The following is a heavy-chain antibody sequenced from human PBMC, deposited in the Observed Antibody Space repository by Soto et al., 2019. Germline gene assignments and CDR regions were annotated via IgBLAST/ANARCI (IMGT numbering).Heavy chain of an antibody. Sequence: GGSLRLSCAASGFTFDDYAMHWVRQAPGKGLEWVSGISWNSGSIGYADSVKGRFTISRDNAKNSLYLQMNSLRAEDTALYYCAKAFHSSSWYSPFRSFDYWGQGTLVTVSS. V-gene: IGHV3-9*01. CDR2: ISWNSGSI. J-gene: IGHJ4*02. D-gene: IGHD6-13*01. CDR1: GFTFDDYA. CDR3: AKAFHSSSWYSPFRSFDY.